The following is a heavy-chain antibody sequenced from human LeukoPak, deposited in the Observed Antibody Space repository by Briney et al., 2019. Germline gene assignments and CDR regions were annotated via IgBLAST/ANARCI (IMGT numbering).Heavy chain of an antibody. CDR3: AKDRRRIAGCVVFCFDC. J-gene: IGHJ4*01. D-gene: IGHD6-13*01. V-gene: IGHV1-2*02. CDR1: GYTFTGYY. CDR2: INANSGGT. Sequence: ASVKVSCKASGYTFTGYYINWVRQAPGQGLEWMGWINANSGGTNYAQKFQGRVTMTRDTSSSTAYMELSRLRSDDTAVYYCAKDRRRIAGCVVFCFDCWGQGTLVTVSS.